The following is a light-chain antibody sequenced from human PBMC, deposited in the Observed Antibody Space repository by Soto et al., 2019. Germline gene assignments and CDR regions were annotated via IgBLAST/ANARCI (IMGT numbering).Light chain of an antibody. V-gene: IGLV2-14*01. CDR3: STFRPSSTLYV. Sequence: QAVVTQPPSVSATPGQGVTLSCSGGDSNIGSTAVNWYQQHPGKAPKVMIYEVSNRPSGVSNRFSGSKSGNTASLTISGLQAEDEADYYCSTFRPSSTLYVFGSGTKLTVL. CDR1: DSNIGSTA. CDR2: EVS. J-gene: IGLJ1*01.